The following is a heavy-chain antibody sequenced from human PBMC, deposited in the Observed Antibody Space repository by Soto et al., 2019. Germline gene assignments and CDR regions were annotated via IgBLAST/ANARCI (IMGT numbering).Heavy chain of an antibody. Sequence: SETLSLTCTVSGGSVSSGSYYWSWIRQPPGKGLEWIGYIYYSGITNYNPSLKSRVTISVDTSKNQFSLKLSSVTAADTAVYYCARVIAARRFDYWGQGTLVTVSS. CDR3: ARVIAARRFDY. V-gene: IGHV4-61*01. D-gene: IGHD6-6*01. CDR1: GGSVSSGSYY. CDR2: IYYSGIT. J-gene: IGHJ4*02.